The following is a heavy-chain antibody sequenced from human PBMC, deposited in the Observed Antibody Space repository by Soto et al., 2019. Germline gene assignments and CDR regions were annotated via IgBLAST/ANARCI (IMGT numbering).Heavy chain of an antibody. CDR3: ARGEADTAMVFEGYYYYGMDV. J-gene: IGHJ6*02. CDR1: GGTFSSYA. Sequence: QVQLVQSGAEVKKPGSSVKVSCKASGGTFSSYAISWVRQAPGQGLEWMGGIIPIFGTANYAQKFQGRVTITADESTSTAYMELSSLRSEDTAVYYCARGEADTAMVFEGYYYYGMDVWGQGTTVTVSS. D-gene: IGHD5-18*01. V-gene: IGHV1-69*01. CDR2: IIPIFGTA.